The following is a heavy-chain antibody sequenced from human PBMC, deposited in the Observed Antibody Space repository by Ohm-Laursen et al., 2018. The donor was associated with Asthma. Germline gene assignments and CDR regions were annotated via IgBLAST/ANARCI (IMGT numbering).Heavy chain of an antibody. J-gene: IGHJ4*02. CDR1: GFTFSSYD. CDR3: ARARKSGSYDY. V-gene: IGHV3-13*01. D-gene: IGHD1-26*01. Sequence: GSLRLSCSASGFTFSSYDMHWVRQATGKGLEWVSAIGTAGDTYYPGSVKGRFTISRENAKNSLYLQMNSLRAGDTALYYCARARKSGSYDYWGQGTLVTVSS. CDR2: IGTAGDT.